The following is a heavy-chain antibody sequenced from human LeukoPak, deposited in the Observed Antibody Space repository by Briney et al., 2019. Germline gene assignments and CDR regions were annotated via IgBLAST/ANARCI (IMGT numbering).Heavy chain of an antibody. J-gene: IGHJ4*02. CDR1: GDSISSSSYY. V-gene: IGHV4-39*07. CDR2: IYYTGST. Sequence: SETLSLTCTVSGDSISSSSYYWGWIRQPPGKGLECIGTIYYTGSTNYNPSLKSRVTISVDKSKNQFSLKLSSVTAADTAVYYCARDGGYYDSSGYYLDYWGQGTLVTVSS. D-gene: IGHD3-22*01. CDR3: ARDGGYYDSSGYYLDY.